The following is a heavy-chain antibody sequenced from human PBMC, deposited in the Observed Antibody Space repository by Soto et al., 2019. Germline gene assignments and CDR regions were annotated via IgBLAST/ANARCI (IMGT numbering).Heavy chain of an antibody. V-gene: IGHV1-46*01. CDR1: GYTFTSYY. CDR3: ARDFARVLLWFGETTIGMDV. D-gene: IGHD3-10*01. Sequence: ASVKFYCKASGYTFTSYYMHWVRQAPGQGLEWMGIINPSGGSTSYAQKFQGRVTMTRDTSTSTVYMELSSLRSEDTAVYYCARDFARVLLWFGETTIGMDVWGQGTTVTVSS. CDR2: INPSGGST. J-gene: IGHJ6*02.